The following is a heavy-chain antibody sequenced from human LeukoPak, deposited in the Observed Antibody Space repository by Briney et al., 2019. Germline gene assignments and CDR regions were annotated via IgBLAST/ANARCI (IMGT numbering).Heavy chain of an antibody. Sequence: GASVKVSCKASGYTFTSYGFSWVRQAPGQGLEWMGWIRAYNGNTNYVQKLQCRVTMTTDTSTRTAYMELRSLRSDDTAVYYCARVGGCSGGGCYSGAYYYYYMVVWGKGTTVSVCS. CDR3: ARVGGCSGGGCYSGAYYYYYMVV. CDR1: GYTFTSYG. D-gene: IGHD2-15*01. J-gene: IGHJ6*03. V-gene: IGHV1-18*01. CDR2: IRAYNGNT.